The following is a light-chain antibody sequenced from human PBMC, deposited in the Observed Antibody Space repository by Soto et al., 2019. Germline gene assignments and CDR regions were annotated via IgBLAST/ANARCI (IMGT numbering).Light chain of an antibody. J-gene: IGLJ7*01. CDR1: SSNIGAGFD. V-gene: IGLV1-40*01. Sequence: QSVLTQPPSVSGAPGQRLTISCAGTSSNIGAGFDVHWYQQLPGTAPKLLIYANDDRPSGVPDRFSGSTSGTSASLVITGLQAEDAADYYCQSYDNSLLAYVFGGGTQLTVL. CDR2: AND. CDR3: QSYDNSLLAYV.